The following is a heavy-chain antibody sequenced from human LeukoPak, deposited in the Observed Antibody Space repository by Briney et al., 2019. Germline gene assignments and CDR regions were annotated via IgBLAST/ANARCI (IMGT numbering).Heavy chain of an antibody. J-gene: IGHJ3*02. CDR1: GFTFSSYS. CDR3: AREALHVDAFDI. V-gene: IGHV3-48*01. D-gene: IGHD4-11*01. Sequence: GGSLRLPCAASGFTFSSYSMNWVRQAPGKGLEWVSYISSSSSTIYYADSVKGRFTISRDNAKNSLYLQMNSLRAEDTAVYYCAREALHVDAFDIWGQGTMVTVSS. CDR2: ISSSSSTI.